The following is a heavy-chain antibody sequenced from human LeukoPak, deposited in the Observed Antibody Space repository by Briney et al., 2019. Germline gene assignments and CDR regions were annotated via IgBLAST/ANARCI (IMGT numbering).Heavy chain of an antibody. Sequence: SETLSLTCAVYGGSFSVDYWSWIRQPPGKGREWIGEINHSGSPNYNPSRKSRVTISVDTSKSQFSLKLNSMTAADTAVYYCARGAQTYYDKAPVDYWGQGTLVTVSS. V-gene: IGHV4-34*01. CDR2: INHSGSP. CDR3: ARGAQTYYDKAPVDY. CDR1: GGSFSVDY. J-gene: IGHJ4*02. D-gene: IGHD3-22*01.